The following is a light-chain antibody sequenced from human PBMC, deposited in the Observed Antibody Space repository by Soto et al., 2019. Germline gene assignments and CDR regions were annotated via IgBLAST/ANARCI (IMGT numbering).Light chain of an antibody. CDR1: QSISSD. CDR3: QQRYSTPFT. Sequence: DIHITQSPSSLSASVGDRGTITCGASQSISSDLNWYQQKPGKSPKLLIYAASSLQSGVPSRFSGRGSGTDFTLTTSSLQPEAFATYYCQQRYSTPFTLGPGTTVDIK. V-gene: IGKV1-39*01. CDR2: AAS. J-gene: IGKJ3*01.